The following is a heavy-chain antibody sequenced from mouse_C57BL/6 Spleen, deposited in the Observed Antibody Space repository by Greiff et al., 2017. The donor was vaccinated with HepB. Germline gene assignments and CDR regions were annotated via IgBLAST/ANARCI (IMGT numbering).Heavy chain of an antibody. V-gene: IGHV1-64*01. CDR3: ARGEVTGTWFAY. J-gene: IGHJ3*01. Sequence: QVQLQQPGAELVKPGASVKLSCKASGYTFTSYWMHWVKQRPGQGLEWIGMIHPNSGSTNYNEKFKSKATLTVDKSSSTAYMQLSSLTSADSAVYYCARGEVTGTWFAYWGQGTLVTVSA. D-gene: IGHD4-1*01. CDR1: GYTFTSYW. CDR2: IHPNSGST.